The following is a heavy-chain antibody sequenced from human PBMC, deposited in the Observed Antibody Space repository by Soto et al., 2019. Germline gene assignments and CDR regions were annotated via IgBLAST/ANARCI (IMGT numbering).Heavy chain of an antibody. CDR2: IWSDGSNK. Sequence: GGSLRLSCAASGFTFTDYGIHWVRQAPGKGLEWVAVIWSDGSNKYSADSVQGRFAISRDNSKNTLYLQMNNLRAEDTAVYYCARERYASLYYSNYYSMDFWGHGTTVTVSS. CDR1: GFTFTDYG. V-gene: IGHV3-33*01. D-gene: IGHD3-16*01. CDR3: ARERYASLYYSNYYSMDF. J-gene: IGHJ6*02.